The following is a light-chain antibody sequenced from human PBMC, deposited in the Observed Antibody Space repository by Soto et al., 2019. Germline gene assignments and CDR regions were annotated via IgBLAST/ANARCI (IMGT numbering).Light chain of an antibody. CDR2: DAS. CDR1: QSVSSY. V-gene: IGKV3-11*01. Sequence: EIVLTQSPATLSLSPGERATLSCRASQSVSSYLAWYQQKPGQAPRLLIYDASNRATGIPARFSGSGSGTDCTLTISILEPEDFAVYYCQQRRNWLTFGPGTKVDIK. J-gene: IGKJ3*01. CDR3: QQRRNWLT.